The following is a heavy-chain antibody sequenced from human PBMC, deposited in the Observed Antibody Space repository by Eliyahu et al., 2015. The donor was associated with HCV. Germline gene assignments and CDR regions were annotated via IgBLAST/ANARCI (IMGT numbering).Heavy chain of an antibody. CDR1: GFTFXSYX. V-gene: IGHV3-21*01. J-gene: IGHJ6*02. D-gene: IGHD2-2*03. CDR2: ISSSSSYI. CDR3: ARDGDCSSTSCYGYYYYGMDV. Sequence: EVQLVESGGGLVKPGGSLRLSCAASGFTFXSYXXNWVRQAPGKGLEWVSSISSSSSYIYYADSVKGRFTISRDNAKNSLYLQMNSLRAEDTAVYYCARDGDCSSTSCYGYYYYGMDVWGQGTTVTVSS.